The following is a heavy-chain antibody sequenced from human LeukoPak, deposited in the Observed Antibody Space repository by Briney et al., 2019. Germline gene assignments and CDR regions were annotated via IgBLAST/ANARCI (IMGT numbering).Heavy chain of an antibody. V-gene: IGHV1-46*01. J-gene: IGHJ4*02. CDR2: INPSGSNT. Sequence: ASVNVSCKASGYTFTSYYVHWLRQAPGQGLEWMGIINPSGSNTSYAQKFQGRITITSDTSTTTVYMQMKSLRSDETAVYYCERDRGKGEDAIPPWSVPDYWGQGSLVTVSS. CDR1: GYTFTSYY. CDR3: ERDRGKGEDAIPPWSVPDY. D-gene: IGHD2-8*01.